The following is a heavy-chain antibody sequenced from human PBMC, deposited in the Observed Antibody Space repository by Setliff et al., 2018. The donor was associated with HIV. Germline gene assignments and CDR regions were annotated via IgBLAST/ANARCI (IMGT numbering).Heavy chain of an antibody. CDR2: IYRSGNT. D-gene: IGHD1-1*01. V-gene: IGHV4-38-2*02. Sequence: SETLSLTCAVSGYSISSGFYWGWIRQPPGKGLEWIGSIYRSGNTKYNPSLKSRVTISIDTSKKQFSLKLNSVTAADTAVYYCARETSVTPVGLDHWGQGTLVTVSS. J-gene: IGHJ1*01. CDR3: ARETSVTPVGLDH. CDR1: GYSISSGFY.